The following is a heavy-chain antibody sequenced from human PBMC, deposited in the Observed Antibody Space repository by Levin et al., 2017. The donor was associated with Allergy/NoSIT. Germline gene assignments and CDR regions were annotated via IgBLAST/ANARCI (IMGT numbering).Heavy chain of an antibody. J-gene: IGHJ4*02. CDR3: SRDLLGADDY. V-gene: IGHV3-74*01. CDR1: GFTFSRYR. Sequence: GGSLRLSCAASGFTFSRYRMHWVRQAPGKGLEWVSRTNEDENVKNYADSVKGRFTISRDNVKNMLYLQMNSLRVEDTAMYYCSRDLLGADDYWGQGTLVTVSS. CDR2: TNEDENVK.